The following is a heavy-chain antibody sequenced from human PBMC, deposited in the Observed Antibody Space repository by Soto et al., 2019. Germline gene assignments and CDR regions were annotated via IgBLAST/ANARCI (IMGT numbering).Heavy chain of an antibody. CDR1: DFTVRNYS. V-gene: IGHV3-21*01. J-gene: IGHJ3*02. CDR3: VRDLQAGAFDI. Sequence: EVQLVESGGGLVKHGGSLRLSCVASDFTVRNYSLNWVRQAPGKGLEWVSSISSTSTYIYYADSLKGRFTISRDNAKNSLYLQMNSLRAEDTAIYYCVRDLQAGAFDIWGQGTLVTVSS. CDR2: ISSTSTYI.